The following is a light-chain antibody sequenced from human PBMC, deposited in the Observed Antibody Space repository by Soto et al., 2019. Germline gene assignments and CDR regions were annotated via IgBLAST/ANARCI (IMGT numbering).Light chain of an antibody. CDR1: QSVSKTY. J-gene: IGKJ1*01. Sequence: EIVLTQSPGTLSLSPGEGATLSCRASQSVSKTYLAWYQQQPGQAPRLLMFDVSSRATGIPDRFSGSGSGTDFPLTISRLEPGDFAVYYCQQYGTLPWTFGQGTKVEIK. V-gene: IGKV3-20*01. CDR3: QQYGTLPWT. CDR2: DVS.